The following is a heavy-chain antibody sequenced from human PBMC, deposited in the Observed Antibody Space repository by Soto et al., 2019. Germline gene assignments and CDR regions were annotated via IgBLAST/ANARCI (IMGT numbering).Heavy chain of an antibody. V-gene: IGHV4-59*01. CDR1: GGSISSYY. J-gene: IGHJ4*02. D-gene: IGHD2-15*01. CDR2: IYYSGST. Sequence: QVQLQESGPGLVKPSETLSLTCTVSGGSISSYYWSWIRQPPGKGLEWIGYIYYSGSTNYNPSLKRLVTISVDTSKNQFSLKLSSVNAADTAVYYCARDGGSADGVDFDYWGQGTLVTVSS. CDR3: ARDGGSADGVDFDY.